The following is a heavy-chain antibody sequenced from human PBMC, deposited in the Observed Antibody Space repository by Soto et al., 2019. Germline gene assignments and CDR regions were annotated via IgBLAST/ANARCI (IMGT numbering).Heavy chain of an antibody. J-gene: IGHJ6*02. CDR3: AKDGQFLSKDGMDV. V-gene: IGHV3-23*01. Sequence: GGSLRLSCAAFGFTFSSYAMSWVRPAPGKGRECVSRISGSGCSTYYADTVKGMFSICRDKSKNTLYLQMNSLRPEDTAVYYGAKDGQFLSKDGMDVWGRGSTCTVSS. CDR2: ISGSGCST. D-gene: IGHD3-3*01. CDR1: GFTFSSYA.